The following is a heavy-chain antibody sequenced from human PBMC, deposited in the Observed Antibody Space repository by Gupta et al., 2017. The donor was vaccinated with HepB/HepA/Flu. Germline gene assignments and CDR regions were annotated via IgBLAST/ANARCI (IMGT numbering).Heavy chain of an antibody. CDR2: LKTDGGTT. J-gene: IGHJ4*02. CDR3: TTDLRWELQPSDY. D-gene: IGHD1-26*01. Sequence: DVQLEESGGGLVKPGGSLRLSCAASGFTFSDAWMSWVRQAPGKGLEWVGRLKTDGGTTDYAAPVKGRFIISRDDARNKLYLQMNRRKNEDTAIYYCTTDLRWELQPSDYWGKGTLVTVSS. V-gene: IGHV3-15*01. CDR1: GFTFSDAW.